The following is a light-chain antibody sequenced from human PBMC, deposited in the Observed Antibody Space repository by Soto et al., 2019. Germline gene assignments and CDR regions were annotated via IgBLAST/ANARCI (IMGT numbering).Light chain of an antibody. CDR3: QQYNNWPRT. Sequence: IMLPQLPATLSVSPGERAPLSCRASQSVSRNIAWYQQKPGQAPRLLIYVASTRATGVPARFSGGGSGTEFTLTISSLQSEDFAVYYCQQYNNWPRTFGQGTKVDIK. CDR2: VAS. J-gene: IGKJ1*01. V-gene: IGKV3D-15*01. CDR1: QSVSRN.